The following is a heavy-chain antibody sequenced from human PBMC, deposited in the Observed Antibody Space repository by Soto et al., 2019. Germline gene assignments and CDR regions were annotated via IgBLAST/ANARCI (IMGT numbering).Heavy chain of an antibody. Sequence: ASVKVSFKASGYTFTSYCISWVRHAAGQGLEFMGWISAYNGNTNYAQKLQGRVTMTTDTSTSTAYMELRSLRSDDTAVYYCARDSPPYSSSWHYSEGSAFDIWGQGTMVTVSS. V-gene: IGHV1-18*01. CDR3: ARDSPPYSSSWHYSEGSAFDI. CDR1: GYTFTSYC. D-gene: IGHD6-13*01. CDR2: ISAYNGNT. J-gene: IGHJ3*02.